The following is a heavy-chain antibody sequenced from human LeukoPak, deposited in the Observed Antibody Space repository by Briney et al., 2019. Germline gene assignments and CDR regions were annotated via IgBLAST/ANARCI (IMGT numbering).Heavy chain of an antibody. D-gene: IGHD3-22*01. CDR1: GYTFITYG. CDR3: ARLGSRGYFAIDY. Sequence: ASVKVSCKASGYTFITYGINWVRQAPGQGPEWMGWINPYNGSTKYAQKFQGRVTMTTDTSTSTSYMELRSLRSDDTAVYYCARLGSRGYFAIDYWGQGTLVTVAS. CDR2: INPYNGST. J-gene: IGHJ4*02. V-gene: IGHV1-18*01.